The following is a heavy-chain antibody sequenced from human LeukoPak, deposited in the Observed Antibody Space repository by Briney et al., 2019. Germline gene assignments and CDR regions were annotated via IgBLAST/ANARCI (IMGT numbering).Heavy chain of an antibody. CDR3: ARITGTTS. CDR2: IYHSGST. CDR1: GGSISSGGYS. V-gene: IGHV4-30-2*01. J-gene: IGHJ4*02. Sequence: PSETLSLTCAVSGGSISSGGYSWSWIRQPPGKGLEWIGYIYHSGSTNYNPSLKSRVTISVDTSKNQFSLKLSSVTAADTAVYYCARITGTTSWGQGTLVTVSS. D-gene: IGHD1-7*01.